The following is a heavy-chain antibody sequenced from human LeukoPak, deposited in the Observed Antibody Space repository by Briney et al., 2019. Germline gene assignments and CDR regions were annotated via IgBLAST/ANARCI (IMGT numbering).Heavy chain of an antibody. CDR2: FYVGGAT. Sequence: GGSLRLSCAVSGFSVTNNYMSWVRQAPGKGLEWVSVFYVGGATYYADSVKGRFTISRDNAKNTLYLQMNSLRAEDTAVYYCARVRVGNYFDYWGQGTLVTVSS. CDR3: ARVRVGNYFDY. D-gene: IGHD1-26*01. V-gene: IGHV3-53*01. J-gene: IGHJ4*02. CDR1: GFSVTNNY.